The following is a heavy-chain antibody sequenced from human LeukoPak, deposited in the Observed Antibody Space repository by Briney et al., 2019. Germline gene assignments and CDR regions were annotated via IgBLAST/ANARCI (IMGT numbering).Heavy chain of an antibody. Sequence: GGSLRLSCAASGFTFSSYWMSWVRQAPGKGLEWVANIKQDGSEKYYVDSVKGRFTISRDNAKNSLYLQMNSLRAEDTAVYYCARPSGPYDFWSGLGNDAFDICGQGTMVTVSS. V-gene: IGHV3-7*01. CDR3: ARPSGPYDFWSGLGNDAFDI. CDR1: GFTFSSYW. J-gene: IGHJ3*02. CDR2: IKQDGSEK. D-gene: IGHD3-3*01.